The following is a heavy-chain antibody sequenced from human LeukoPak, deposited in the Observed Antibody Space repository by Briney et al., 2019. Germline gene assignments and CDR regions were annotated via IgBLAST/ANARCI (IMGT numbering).Heavy chain of an antibody. V-gene: IGHV4-34*01. Sequence: NPSETLSLTCAVYGGSFSGYYWSWIRQPPGKGLEWIGEINHSGSTNYNPSLKSRVTISVDTSKNQFSLKLSSVTAADTAVYYCEGRHYWGQGTLVTVSS. CDR1: GGSFSGYY. CDR2: INHSGST. CDR3: EGRHY. D-gene: IGHD6-25*01. J-gene: IGHJ4*02.